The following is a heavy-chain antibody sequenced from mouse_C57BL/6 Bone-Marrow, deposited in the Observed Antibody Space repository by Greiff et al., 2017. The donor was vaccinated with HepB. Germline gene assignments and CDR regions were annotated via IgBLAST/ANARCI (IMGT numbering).Heavy chain of an antibody. V-gene: IGHV5-4*01. Sequence: EVMLVESGGGLVKPGGSLKLSCAASGFTFSSYAMSWVRQTPEKRLEWVATISDGGSYTYYPDNVKGRFTISRDNAKNNLYLQMSHLKSENTAMYYCARDYGSSYYYWYFDDWGKGTTVTVSS. CDR2: ISDGGSYT. D-gene: IGHD1-1*01. J-gene: IGHJ1*03. CDR3: ARDYGSSYYYWYFDD. CDR1: GFTFSSYA.